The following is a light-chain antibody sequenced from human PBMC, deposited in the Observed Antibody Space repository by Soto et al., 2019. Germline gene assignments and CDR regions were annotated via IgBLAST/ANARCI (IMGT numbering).Light chain of an antibody. CDR1: QSVSDTY. J-gene: IGKJ1*01. Sequence: EIVLTQSPGTLSLSPGERGTLSCRASQSVSDTYLAWYQRKPGQPPRLLIYGASNRATGIPDRFSGSGSGTDFTLTVSRLKPEDFAVYYCQFGTLVWTFGQGTKVEIK. CDR2: GAS. V-gene: IGKV3-20*01. CDR3: QFGTLVWT.